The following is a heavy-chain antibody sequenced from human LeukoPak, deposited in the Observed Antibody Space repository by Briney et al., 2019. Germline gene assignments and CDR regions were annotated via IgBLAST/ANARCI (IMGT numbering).Heavy chain of an antibody. CDR3: AKETYSSGWYPYFDY. CDR1: GFTFSSYA. Sequence: GGSLRLSCVASGFTFSSYAMSWVRQAPGKGLEWVSGISCSGGSTYYADSVKGRFTISRDNSKNTLFLQMNSMRAEETAVYYCAKETYSSGWYPYFDYWGQGTLVTVSS. CDR2: ISCSGGST. D-gene: IGHD6-13*01. J-gene: IGHJ4*02. V-gene: IGHV3-23*01.